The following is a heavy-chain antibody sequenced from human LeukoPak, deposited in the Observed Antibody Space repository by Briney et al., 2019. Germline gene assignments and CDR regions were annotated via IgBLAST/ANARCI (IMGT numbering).Heavy chain of an antibody. Sequence: SETLSLTRTVSGGSISNDYWSWIRQAAGKELEWIGRIYTRGSTNYNPSLKSRVTMSLDKSKKQFSLNLNSVTAADTAVYYCARGGTYGSGRNQHTTLDYWGQGTLVTVSS. J-gene: IGHJ4*02. CDR3: ARGGTYGSGRNQHTTLDY. CDR1: GGSISNDY. V-gene: IGHV4-4*07. D-gene: IGHD3-10*01. CDR2: IYTRGST.